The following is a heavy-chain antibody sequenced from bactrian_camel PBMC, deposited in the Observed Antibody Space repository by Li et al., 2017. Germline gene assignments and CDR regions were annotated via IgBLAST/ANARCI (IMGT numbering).Heavy chain of an antibody. CDR2: IITSGVP. CDR3: AAAPICPMKMATNERLYRY. V-gene: IGHV3S53*01. CDR1: GDTISRYC. J-gene: IGHJ4*01. D-gene: IGHD1*01. Sequence: HVQLVESGGGSVQVGGSLRLSCVASGDTISRYCMGWFRQIPDKEREGVASIITSGVPIYPPSVKGRFNVSLDNAKKTAYLQMTSLKPEDTAMYYCAAAPICPMKMATNERLYRYWGQGTQVTVS.